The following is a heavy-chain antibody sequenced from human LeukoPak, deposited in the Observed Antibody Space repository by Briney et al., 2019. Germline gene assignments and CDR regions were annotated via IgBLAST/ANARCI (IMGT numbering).Heavy chain of an antibody. CDR1: GYTFTSYG. CDR2: ISAYNGNT. CDR3: ARDQGGGSGYDSYYYYYYGMDV. D-gene: IGHD5-12*01. V-gene: IGHV1-18*01. J-gene: IGHJ6*04. Sequence: ASVKVSCTASGYTFTSYGISWVRQAPGQGLEWMGWISAYNGNTNYAQKLQGRVTMTTDTSTSTAYMELSSLRSEDTAVYYCARDQGGGSGYDSYYYYYYGMDVWGKGTTVTVSS.